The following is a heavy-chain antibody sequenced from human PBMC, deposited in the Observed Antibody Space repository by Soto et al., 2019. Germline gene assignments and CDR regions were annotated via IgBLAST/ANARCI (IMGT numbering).Heavy chain of an antibody. CDR1: GGTFSSYA. CDR2: IIPIFGTA. J-gene: IGHJ4*02. D-gene: IGHD5-18*01. Sequence: SVKVSCKASGGTFSSYAISWLRQSPGQGLEWMGGIIPIFGTANYAQKFQGQVTISADKSISTAYLQWSSLKASDTAMYYCARSVSWIQLLSDYYFDYWGQGTLVTVSS. V-gene: IGHV1-69*06. CDR3: ARSVSWIQLLSDYYFDY.